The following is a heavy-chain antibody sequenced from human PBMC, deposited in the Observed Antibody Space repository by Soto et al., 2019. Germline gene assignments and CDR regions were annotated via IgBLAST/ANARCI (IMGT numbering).Heavy chain of an antibody. V-gene: IGHV3-23*01. J-gene: IGHJ4*02. CDR1: GFTFSSYA. Sequence: GGSLRLSCAASGFTFSSYAMSWVRQAPGKGLEWVSAISGSGGSTYYADSVKGRFTISRDNSKNTLYLQMNSLRAEDTAVYYCAKGPHIVATTPYYFDYWGQGTLVTVSS. CDR3: AKGPHIVATTPYYFDY. D-gene: IGHD5-12*01. CDR2: ISGSGGST.